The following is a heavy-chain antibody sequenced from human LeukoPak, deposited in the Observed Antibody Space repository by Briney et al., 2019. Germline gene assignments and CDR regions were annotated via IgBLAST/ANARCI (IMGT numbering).Heavy chain of an antibody. Sequence: GGSLRLSCAASGFTFSSYSMNWVRQAPGKGLEWVSSISSSSSYIYYADSVKCRFTISRDNAKNSLYLQMNSLRAEDTAVYYCARAGVIAAAYWFDPWGQGTLVTVSS. J-gene: IGHJ5*02. CDR2: ISSSSSYI. CDR1: GFTFSSYS. D-gene: IGHD6-13*01. CDR3: ARAGVIAAAYWFDP. V-gene: IGHV3-21*01.